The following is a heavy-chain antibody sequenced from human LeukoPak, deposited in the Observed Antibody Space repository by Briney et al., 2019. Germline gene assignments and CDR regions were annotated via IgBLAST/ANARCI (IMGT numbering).Heavy chain of an antibody. Sequence: GGSLRLSCAASGLPFSSYTMNWVRQAPGRGLEWVSSITGGSNYMYYRDSVKGRFTISRDNSKNTLYLQMNSLRAEDTAVYYCAKDVGGTNFHYMDVWGKGTTVIVSS. J-gene: IGHJ6*03. CDR2: ITGGSNYM. CDR1: GLPFSSYT. D-gene: IGHD1-26*01. CDR3: AKDVGGTNFHYMDV. V-gene: IGHV3-21*01.